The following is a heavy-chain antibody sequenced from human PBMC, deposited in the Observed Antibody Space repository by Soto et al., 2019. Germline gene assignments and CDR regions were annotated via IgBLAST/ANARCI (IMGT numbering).Heavy chain of an antibody. V-gene: IGHV4-4*02. D-gene: IGHD3-9*01. CDR1: GGSISSSNW. CDR2: NYHSGSA. CDR3: SIDRHYYILTGYPGAFDI. Sequence: QVQLQESGPGLVKPSGTLSLTCAVSGGSISSSNWWSWVSQPPGKGREWIGENYHSGSATYNQSLKSRFTISVYKSKNQFSLNLSSVTAADTAVYYCSIDRHYYILTGYPGAFDIWGQGTMVTFSS. J-gene: IGHJ3*02.